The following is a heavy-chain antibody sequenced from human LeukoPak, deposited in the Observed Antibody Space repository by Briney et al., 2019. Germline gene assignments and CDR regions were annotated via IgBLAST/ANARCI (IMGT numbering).Heavy chain of an antibody. CDR1: GFTFCSYS. CDR3: ARYYDSSGYHFDY. D-gene: IGHD3-22*01. V-gene: IGHV3-21*01. CDR2: ISSSSSYI. J-gene: IGHJ4*02. Sequence: GGSLRLSCAASGFTFCSYSMNWVRQAPGKGLEWVSSISSSSSYIYYADSVKGRFTISRDNAKNSLYLQMNSLRAEDTAVYYCARYYDSSGYHFDYWGQGTLVTVSS.